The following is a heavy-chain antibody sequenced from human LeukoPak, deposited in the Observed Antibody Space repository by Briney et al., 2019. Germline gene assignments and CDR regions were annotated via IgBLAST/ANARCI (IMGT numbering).Heavy chain of an antibody. CDR1: GFTFSSYS. J-gene: IGHJ4*02. Sequence: PGGSLRLSCAASGFTFSSYSMNWVRQAPGKGLEWVSYISSSSSTIYYADSVKGRFTISRDNAKNSLYLQMNSLRAEDTAVYYCARGGPLYSSSWYLSYWGQGTLVTVSS. CDR2: ISSSSSTI. CDR3: ARGGPLYSSSWYLSY. D-gene: IGHD6-13*01. V-gene: IGHV3-48*04.